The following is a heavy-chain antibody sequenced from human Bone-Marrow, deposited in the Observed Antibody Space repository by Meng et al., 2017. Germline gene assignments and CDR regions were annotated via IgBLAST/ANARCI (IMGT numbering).Heavy chain of an antibody. CDR3: AREGVPYVPGDL. CDR2: IHLNGRP. J-gene: IGHJ4*02. V-gene: IGHV4-30-2*01. CDR1: GGSISSGGYS. D-gene: IGHD2-21*01. Sequence: QLQLQESGSGLVKPSQTLSLTCAVSGGSISSGGYSWSWIRQPPGKGLEWIGEIHLNGRPNYNPSLKSRVTISIDKSENHFSLKLTSVTAADTALYYCAREGVPYVPGDLWGQGTLVTVSS.